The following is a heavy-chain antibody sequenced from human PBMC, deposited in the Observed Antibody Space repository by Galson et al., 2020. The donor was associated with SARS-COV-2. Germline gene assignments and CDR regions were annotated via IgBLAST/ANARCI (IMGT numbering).Heavy chain of an antibody. Sequence: ASVKVSCKASGYTFNNYYIHWVRQAPGEGLEWMGIINPRSGGTSYAHNFQGRVRVTRDTSTTTVYMELSSLKFEDTAIYYCARDLITFGGAIPCDWGQGTLVTVSS. CDR2: INPRSGGT. CDR3: ARDLITFGGAIPCD. J-gene: IGHJ1*01. V-gene: IGHV1-46*02. D-gene: IGHD3-16*01. CDR1: GYTFNNYY.